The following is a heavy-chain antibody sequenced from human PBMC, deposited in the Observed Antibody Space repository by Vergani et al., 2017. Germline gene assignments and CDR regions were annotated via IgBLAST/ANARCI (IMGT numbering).Heavy chain of an antibody. CDR1: GGSISSYY. Sequence: QVQLQESGPGLVKPSETLSLTCTVSGGSISSYYWSWIRQPPGKGLEWIGYIYHSGSTYYNPSLKSRVTISVDTSKNQFSLKLSSVTAADTAVYYCARGGEYYYDSSGYFRFGYWGQGTLVTVSS. CDR3: ARGGEYYYDSSGYFRFGY. J-gene: IGHJ4*02. D-gene: IGHD3-22*01. CDR2: IYHSGST. V-gene: IGHV4-59*08.